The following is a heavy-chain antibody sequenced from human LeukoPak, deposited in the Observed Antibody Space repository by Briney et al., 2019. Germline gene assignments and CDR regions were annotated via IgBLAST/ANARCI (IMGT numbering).Heavy chain of an antibody. CDR3: ARLADYVSEDY. J-gene: IGHJ4*02. Sequence: SETLSLTCTVSGGSISSSSYYWGWIRQPPGKGLEWIGSIYYSGSTYYNPSLKSRVTISVDTSKNQFSLKLSSVTAADTAVYYCARLADYVSEDYWGQGTLVTVSS. CDR2: IYYSGST. D-gene: IGHD4-17*01. CDR1: GGSISSSSYY. V-gene: IGHV4-39*01.